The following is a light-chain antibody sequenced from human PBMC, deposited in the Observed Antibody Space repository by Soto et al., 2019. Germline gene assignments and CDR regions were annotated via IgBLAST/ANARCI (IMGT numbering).Light chain of an antibody. CDR3: QSYDTNMNGYV. CDR1: SSNIGSNY. J-gene: IGLJ1*01. CDR2: RNN. V-gene: IGLV1-47*01. Sequence: QSVLTQSPSASGTPGQRVTISCSGSSSNIGSNYVYWYHQLPGTAPKLVIYRNNQRPSGVPDRISGSKSGTSASLAITGLQAEDEADYYCQSYDTNMNGYVFGTGTKLTVL.